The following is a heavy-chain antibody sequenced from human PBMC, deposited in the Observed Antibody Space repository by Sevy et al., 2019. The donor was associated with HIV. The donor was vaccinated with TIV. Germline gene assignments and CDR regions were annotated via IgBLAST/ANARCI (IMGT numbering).Heavy chain of an antibody. CDR1: GGSITSLY. J-gene: IGHJ4*02. CDR3: AGENAWGRGYS. CDR2: IYYNGHI. D-gene: IGHD1-26*01. V-gene: IGHV4-59*08. Sequence: SETLSLTCTVSGGSITSLYWNWIRQPPGKGLEWIANIYYNGHINYNPSLKIRVTLSLDTSKNQFSPRLSSVTAADTAMYYCAGENAWGRGYSWGQGTLVTVSS.